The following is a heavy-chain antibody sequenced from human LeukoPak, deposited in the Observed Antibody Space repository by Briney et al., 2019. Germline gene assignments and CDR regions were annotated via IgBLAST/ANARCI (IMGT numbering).Heavy chain of an antibody. V-gene: IGHV3-30*18. Sequence: GGSLRLSCAASGFTFSRFGMHWVRQAPGKGLEWVAVIRDDGSRAYYADSLKGRFTVSRDNSESTLFLQMNSLRPEDTAVYYCAKKLVPYIGSGYGLAVWGQGNTVTVSS. J-gene: IGHJ6*02. CDR2: IRDDGSRA. D-gene: IGHD3-10*01. CDR3: AKKLVPYIGSGYGLAV. CDR1: GFTFSRFG.